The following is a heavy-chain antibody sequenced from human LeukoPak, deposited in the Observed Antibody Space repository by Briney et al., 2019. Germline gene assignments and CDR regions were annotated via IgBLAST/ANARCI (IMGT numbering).Heavy chain of an antibody. Sequence: PSETLSLTCTVSGGSISSSSYYWGWIRQPPGKGLEWIGNIYYSGSTYYNPSLKSRVTISVDTSKNQFSLKLSSVTAADAAVYYCARATYYDSSGYYYDAYAFDIWGQGTMVTVSS. J-gene: IGHJ3*02. D-gene: IGHD3-22*01. CDR3: ARATYYDSSGYYYDAYAFDI. CDR2: IYYSGST. CDR1: GGSISSSSYY. V-gene: IGHV4-39*07.